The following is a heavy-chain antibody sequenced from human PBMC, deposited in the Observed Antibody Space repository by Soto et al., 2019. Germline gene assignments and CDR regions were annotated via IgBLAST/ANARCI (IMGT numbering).Heavy chain of an antibody. J-gene: IGHJ4*02. CDR2: IYYSGST. CDR1: GGSISSYY. D-gene: IGHD6-6*01. V-gene: IGHV4-59*01. CDR3: ARVRGSIAASRAVFDY. Sequence: SETLSLTCTVSGGSISSYYWSWIRQPPGKGLEWIGYIYYSGSTNYNPSLKSRVTISVDTSKNQFSLKLSSVTAADTAVYYCARVRGSIAASRAVFDYWGQGTRVTVAS.